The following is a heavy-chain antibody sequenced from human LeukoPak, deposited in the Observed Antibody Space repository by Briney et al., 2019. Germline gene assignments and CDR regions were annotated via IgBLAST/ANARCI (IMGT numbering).Heavy chain of an antibody. Sequence: PGGSLRLSCAASGFTFNNYAMHWVRQAPGKGLEWVTIISYDGSNKYYADSVKGRFTISRDNSKNTLYLQMNSLRAEDTAVYYCARDKRGYGDGADGFDYWGQGTLVTVSS. V-gene: IGHV3-30-3*01. CDR1: GFTFNNYA. J-gene: IGHJ4*02. D-gene: IGHD4-17*01. CDR2: ISYDGSNK. CDR3: ARDKRGYGDGADGFDY.